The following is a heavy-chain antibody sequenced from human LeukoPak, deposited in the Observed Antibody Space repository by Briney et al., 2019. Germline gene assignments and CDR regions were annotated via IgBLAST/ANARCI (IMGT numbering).Heavy chain of an antibody. J-gene: IGHJ4*02. D-gene: IGHD3-10*01. Sequence: SETLSLTCAVYGGSFSGCYWSWIRQPPGKGLEWIGEINHSGSTNYNPSLKSRVTISVDTSKNQFSLKLSSVTAADTAVYYCARSRYYALTYFDYWGQGTLVTVSS. V-gene: IGHV4-34*01. CDR1: GGSFSGCY. CDR2: INHSGST. CDR3: ARSRYYALTYFDY.